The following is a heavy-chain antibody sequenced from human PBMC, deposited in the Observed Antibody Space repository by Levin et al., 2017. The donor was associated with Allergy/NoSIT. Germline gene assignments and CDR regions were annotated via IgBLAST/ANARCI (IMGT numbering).Heavy chain of an antibody. V-gene: IGHV1-2*02. CDR3: ARNSDTSGYYRL. Sequence: GESLKISCKASGYTFTDYYLHWVRQAPGQGLEWMGWINPNSGGTNYAQKFQGRVTMTRDTSISTAYMELSRLRSDDTAVYYCARNSDTSGYYRLWGQGTLVTVSS. D-gene: IGHD3-22*01. CDR2: INPNSGGT. J-gene: IGHJ4*02. CDR1: GYTFTDYY.